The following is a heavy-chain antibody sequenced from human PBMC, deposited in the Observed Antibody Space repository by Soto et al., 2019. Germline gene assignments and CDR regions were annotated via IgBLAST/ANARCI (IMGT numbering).Heavy chain of an antibody. J-gene: IGHJ4*02. Sequence: SETLSLTCTVSGGSISRYYWSWIRQPPGKGLEWIGYIYYSGRTNYNPSLKSRVTISVDTPKNQFSLKLSSVTAADTAVYYCARDHPHSYGVYYFDYWGQGTPVTVS. D-gene: IGHD5-18*01. CDR2: IYYSGRT. V-gene: IGHV4-59*01. CDR3: ARDHPHSYGVYYFDY. CDR1: GGSISRYY.